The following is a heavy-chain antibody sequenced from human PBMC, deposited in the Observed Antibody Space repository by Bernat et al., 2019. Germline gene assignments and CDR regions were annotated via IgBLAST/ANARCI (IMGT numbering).Heavy chain of an antibody. D-gene: IGHD3-10*01. Sequence: QVQLQESGPGLVKPSETLSLTCTVSGGSISSYYWSWIRQPPGKGLEWIGYIYYSGSTNYNPSLKSRVTISVDTSKNQFSLKLSSVTAADPAVYYCARDPDYYGLGRGMDVWGQGTTVTVSS. V-gene: IGHV4-59*01. J-gene: IGHJ6*02. CDR2: IYYSGST. CDR3: ARDPDYYGLGRGMDV. CDR1: GGSISSYY.